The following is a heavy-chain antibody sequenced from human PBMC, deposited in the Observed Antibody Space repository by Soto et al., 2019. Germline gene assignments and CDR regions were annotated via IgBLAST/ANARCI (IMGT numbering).Heavy chain of an antibody. Sequence: VKPSQTLSXTCTVSGGSISSGGYYXXXXXQHPGKXXXXIGYXYYSGSTSYNPSLKSRVTISVDTSKNQFALTLSSVTAADTAVYYCARASSYSDFWSGYSNGMDVWGQGTTVTVSS. CDR1: GGSISSGGYY. V-gene: IGHV4-31*03. CDR2: XYYSGST. CDR3: ARASSYSDFWSGYSNGMDV. D-gene: IGHD3-3*01. J-gene: IGHJ6*02.